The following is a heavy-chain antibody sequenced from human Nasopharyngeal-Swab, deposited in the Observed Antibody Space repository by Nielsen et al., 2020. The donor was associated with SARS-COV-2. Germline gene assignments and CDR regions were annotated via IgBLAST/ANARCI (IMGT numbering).Heavy chain of an antibody. V-gene: IGHV3-23*01. J-gene: IGHJ4*02. Sequence: LSLTCAASGFTFSSYAMSWVRQAPGKGLEWVSAISGSGGSTYYADSVKGRFTISRDNSKNTLYLQMNSLRAEDTAVYYCAKDLLGYCSSTRCGESDYWGQGTLVTVSS. CDR3: AKDLLGYCSSTRCGESDY. CDR1: GFTFSSYA. D-gene: IGHD2-2*01. CDR2: ISGSGGST.